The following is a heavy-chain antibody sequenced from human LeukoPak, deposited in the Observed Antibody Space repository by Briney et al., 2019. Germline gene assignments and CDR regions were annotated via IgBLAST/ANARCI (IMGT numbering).Heavy chain of an antibody. CDR2: ISSSSSYI. CDR1: GFTFSSYS. V-gene: IGHV3-21*01. J-gene: IGHJ3*02. D-gene: IGHD1-26*01. Sequence: GGSLRLSCAASGFTFSSYSMNWVRQAPGKGLEWASSISSSSSYIYYADSVKGRFTISRDNAKNSLYLQMNSLRAEDTAVYYCARSHGREAFDIWGQGTMVTVSS. CDR3: ARSHGREAFDI.